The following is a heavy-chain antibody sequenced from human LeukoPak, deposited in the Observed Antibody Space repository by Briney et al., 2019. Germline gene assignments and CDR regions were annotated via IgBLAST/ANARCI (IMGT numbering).Heavy chain of an antibody. CDR3: ARDYDIGYAGY. V-gene: IGHV4-39*02. Sequence: SETLSLTCTVSGGSISSSSYYWGWIRQPPGKGLEWTGSIYYSGSTYYNWSLKSRVTISVDTSKDQFSLKLSSVTAADTAVYYCARDYDIGYAGYGGQGTLVTVSS. J-gene: IGHJ4*02. CDR2: IYYSGST. D-gene: IGHD5-12*01. CDR1: GGSISSSSYY.